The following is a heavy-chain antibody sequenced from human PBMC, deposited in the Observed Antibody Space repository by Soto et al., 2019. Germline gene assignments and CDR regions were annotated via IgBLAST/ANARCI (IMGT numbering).Heavy chain of an antibody. D-gene: IGHD2-15*01. CDR3: AKDLSYCSGGSCYQHDGSDN. CDR2: ISFDGSNK. Sequence: GGSLRLSCGASGFSFSNYAMHGVRQAPGKGLEWVAIISFDGSNKFYTDSVKGRFTISRDNSKNTLYLEMSSLRAEDTAVYFCAKDLSYCSGGSCYQHDGSDNWGQGT. J-gene: IGHJ4*02. V-gene: IGHV3-30*18. CDR1: GFSFSNYA.